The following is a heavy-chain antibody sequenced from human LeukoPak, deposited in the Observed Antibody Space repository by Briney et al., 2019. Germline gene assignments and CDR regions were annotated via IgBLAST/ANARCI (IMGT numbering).Heavy chain of an antibody. D-gene: IGHD6-19*01. CDR2: ISFDGSDA. Sequence: GGSLRLSCAASGFTFSGFWMHWVRQAPGKGLVWVSCISFDGSDATYADSVKGRFTISRDNSKNTLYLQMNSLRAEDTAVYYCAKDGMKYSSPFDYWGQGTLVTVSS. CDR3: AKDGMKYSSPFDY. V-gene: IGHV3-74*01. J-gene: IGHJ4*02. CDR1: GFTFSGFW.